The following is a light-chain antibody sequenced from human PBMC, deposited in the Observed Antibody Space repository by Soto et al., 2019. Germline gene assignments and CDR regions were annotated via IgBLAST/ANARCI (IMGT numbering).Light chain of an antibody. J-gene: IGKJ2*01. CDR3: QQYGISPDT. V-gene: IGKV3-20*01. Sequence: EIVLTQSPGTLSLSPGERATLSCRASQSVSSIYLAWYQQKPGQAPRLLIYGASSRATGIPDRFSGSGSGTDFTLTISRLEPEDFAVYYCQQYGISPDTFGQGTKLEIK. CDR2: GAS. CDR1: QSVSSIY.